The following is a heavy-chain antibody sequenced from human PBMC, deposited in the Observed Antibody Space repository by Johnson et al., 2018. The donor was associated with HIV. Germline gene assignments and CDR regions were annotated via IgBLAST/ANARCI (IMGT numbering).Heavy chain of an antibody. CDR3: ARDLTVAGIGHYAFDI. J-gene: IGHJ3*02. Sequence: VQLVESGGGLVQPGGSLRLSCAASGFTFNNYAIHWVRQAPGKGLEWVSGINWNGGSTGYADSVKGRFIISRDNAKNSLYLQMNSLRAEGTALYYCARDLTVAGIGHYAFDIWGQGTMVTVSS. D-gene: IGHD6-19*01. V-gene: IGHV3-20*04. CDR2: INWNGGST. CDR1: GFTFNNYA.